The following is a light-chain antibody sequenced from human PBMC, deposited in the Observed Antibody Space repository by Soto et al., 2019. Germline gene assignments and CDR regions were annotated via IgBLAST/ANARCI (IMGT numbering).Light chain of an antibody. CDR1: SSDLGGYKY. J-gene: IGLJ3*02. Sequence: QSALTQPASVSGSPGQSITISCTGTSSDLGGYKYVSWYQHHPGKAPKLIIYEVTNRPSGVSSRFSGSKSGNTPSLAITGLQPEDEADYYCQSYESSVSGWIFGGGTKLTVL. V-gene: IGLV2-14*01. CDR2: EVT. CDR3: QSYESSVSGWI.